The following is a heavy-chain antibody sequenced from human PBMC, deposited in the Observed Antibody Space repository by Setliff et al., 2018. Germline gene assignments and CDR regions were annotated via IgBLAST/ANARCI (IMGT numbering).Heavy chain of an antibody. Sequence: ETLSLTCAVSGYSISSGYYWGWIRQPPGKGLEWIGSIYHSGSTYYNPSLKSRVTISVDTSKNQFSLKLSSVTAADTAVYYCARLGVQFLEWLSWFDPWGQGTLVTVSS. CDR1: GYSISSGYY. CDR2: IYHSGST. J-gene: IGHJ5*02. D-gene: IGHD3-3*01. CDR3: ARLGVQFLEWLSWFDP. V-gene: IGHV4-38-2*01.